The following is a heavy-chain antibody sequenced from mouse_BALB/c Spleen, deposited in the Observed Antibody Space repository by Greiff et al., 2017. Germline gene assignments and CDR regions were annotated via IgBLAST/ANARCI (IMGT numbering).Heavy chain of an antibody. CDR3: TRLRPYAMDY. Sequence: QVQLQQPGAELVKPGASVKMSCKASGYTFTSYWMHWVKQRPGQGLEWIGVIDPSDSYTSYNQKFKGKATLTVDTSSSTAYMQLSSLTSEDSAVYYCTRLRPYAMDYWGQGTSVTVSS. J-gene: IGHJ4*01. V-gene: IGHV1S127*01. CDR2: IDPSDSYT. CDR1: GYTFTSYW.